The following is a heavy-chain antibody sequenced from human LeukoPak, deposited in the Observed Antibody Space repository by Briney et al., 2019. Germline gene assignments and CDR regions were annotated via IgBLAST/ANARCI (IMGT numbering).Heavy chain of an antibody. Sequence: GGSLRLSCAASGFTFSSYGMHWVRQAPGKGLDWVAFIHHDGSNKYYADSVRGRFTISRDNSKNTLYLQMNSLRAEDTAVYYCANSSYSSSWREPYYFDYWGQGTLVTVSS. J-gene: IGHJ4*02. CDR3: ANSSYSSSWREPYYFDY. V-gene: IGHV3-30*02. D-gene: IGHD6-13*01. CDR1: GFTFSSYG. CDR2: IHHDGSNK.